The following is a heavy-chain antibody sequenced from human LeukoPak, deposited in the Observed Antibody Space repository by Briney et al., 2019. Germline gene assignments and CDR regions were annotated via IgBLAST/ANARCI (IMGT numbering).Heavy chain of an antibody. D-gene: IGHD5-18*01. CDR2: ISGSGGST. CDR3: AKDRIQLRAPLDV. Sequence: PGGSLRLSCAASGFTFSSYAMSWVRQAPGKGLEWVSAISGSGGSTYYADSVKGRFTISRDNSKNTLYMQMNSLRAEDTAVYYCAKDRIQLRAPLDVWGQGTTVTVSS. CDR1: GFTFSSYA. V-gene: IGHV3-23*01. J-gene: IGHJ6*02.